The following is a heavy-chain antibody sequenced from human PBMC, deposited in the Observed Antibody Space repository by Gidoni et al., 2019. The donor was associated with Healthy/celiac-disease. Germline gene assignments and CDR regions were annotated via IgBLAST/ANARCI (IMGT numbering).Heavy chain of an antibody. V-gene: IGHV3-49*05. D-gene: IGHD2-2*02. J-gene: IGHJ6*02. Sequence: EVQLVEYGGGLVKPGRSLRLSCTASGFTFGDYALSWFRQDPGKGLEWVGFIRSKAYGGTTEYAASVKGRFTISRDDSKSIAYLQMNSLKAEDTAVYYCTRDSPPDCSSTSCYNYYYGMDVWGQGTTVTVSS. CDR1: GFTFGDYA. CDR2: IRSKAYGGTT. CDR3: TRDSPPDCSSTSCYNYYYGMDV.